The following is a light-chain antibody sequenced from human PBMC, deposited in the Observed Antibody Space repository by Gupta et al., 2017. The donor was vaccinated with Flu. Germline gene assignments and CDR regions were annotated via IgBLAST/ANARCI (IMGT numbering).Light chain of an antibody. V-gene: IGKV1-5*03. CDR3: QQYDNYSLT. CDR2: KAS. Sequence: PSSLSASVGDRVTITCQASQGISSWLNWYQQKPGKAPKLLIYKASNLERGVPSRFSGSGSGTEFTLTISSLQPDDIATYYCQQYDNYSLTFGGGTKVEI. J-gene: IGKJ4*01. CDR1: QGISSW.